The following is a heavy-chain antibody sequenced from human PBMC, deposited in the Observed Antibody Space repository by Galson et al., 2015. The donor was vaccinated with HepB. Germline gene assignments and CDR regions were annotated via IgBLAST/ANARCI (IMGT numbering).Heavy chain of an antibody. J-gene: IGHJ3*02. CDR1: GFTFSSYW. CDR3: ARVIASSWYGAFDI. CDR2: INSDGSST. Sequence: SLRLSCAASGFTFSSYWMHWVRQAPGKGLVWVSRINSDGSSTSYADSVKGRFTISRDNAKNTLYLQMNSLRAEDTAVYYCARVIASSWYGAFDIWGQGTMVTVSS. V-gene: IGHV3-74*01. D-gene: IGHD6-13*01.